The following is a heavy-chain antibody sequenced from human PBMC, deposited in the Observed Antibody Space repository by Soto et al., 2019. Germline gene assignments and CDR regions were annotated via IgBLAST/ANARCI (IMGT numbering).Heavy chain of an antibody. CDR3: AAGYYYDSSGPPLQFDY. V-gene: IGHV1-58*01. D-gene: IGHD3-22*01. CDR2: IVVGSGNT. Sequence: SVKVSCKASGFTFTSSAVQWVRQARGQRLEWIGWIVVGSGNTNYAQKFQERVTITRDMSTSTAYMELSSLRSEDTAVYYCAAGYYYDSSGPPLQFDYWGQGTLVTVSS. J-gene: IGHJ4*02. CDR1: GFTFTSSA.